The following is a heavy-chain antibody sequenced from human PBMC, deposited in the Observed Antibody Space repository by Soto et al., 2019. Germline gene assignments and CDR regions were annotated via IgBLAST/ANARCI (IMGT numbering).Heavy chain of an antibody. D-gene: IGHD2-2*01. Sequence: GGGLRHCGLASGFDFGRHAVHWVRPATGMGLGYGLGISVNGGTTYYRPSVKGRFTGFRDNFWNPLYLQMNNLRPDDTGVYYSVKVSGVFEYQMLKGDHFAYWGKGTLVTVSS. CDR2: ISVNGGTT. J-gene: IGHJ4*02. CDR3: VKVSGVFEYQMLKGDHFAY. V-gene: IGHV3-64D*06. CDR1: GFDFGRHA.